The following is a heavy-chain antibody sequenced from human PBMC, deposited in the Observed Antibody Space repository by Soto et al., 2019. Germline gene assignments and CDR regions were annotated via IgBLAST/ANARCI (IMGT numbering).Heavy chain of an antibody. CDR3: ARGSTMVTYYFDY. D-gene: IGHD4-17*01. CDR1: GGSFSGYY. J-gene: IGHJ4*02. CDR2: INHGGST. Sequence: ASETLSLTCAVYGGSFSGYYWSWIRQPPGKGLEWIGEINHGGSTNYNPSLKSRVTISVDTSKNQFSLKLSSVTAADTAVYYCARGSTMVTYYFDYWGQGTLVTSPQ. V-gene: IGHV4-34*01.